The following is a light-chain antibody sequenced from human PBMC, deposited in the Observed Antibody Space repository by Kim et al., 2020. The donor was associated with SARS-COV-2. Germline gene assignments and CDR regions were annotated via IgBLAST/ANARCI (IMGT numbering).Light chain of an antibody. CDR3: QTWGTGIVA. CDR2: LNSDGSH. V-gene: IGLV4-69*01. J-gene: IGLJ2*01. Sequence: ALVKLTCTLSSGHSSDAIEWHQQRPEKGPRFLMKLNSDGSHNKGDGIPDRFSGSSSGAERSLTISSLQSEDEADYYCQTWGTGIVAFGGGTQLTVL. CDR1: SGHSSDA.